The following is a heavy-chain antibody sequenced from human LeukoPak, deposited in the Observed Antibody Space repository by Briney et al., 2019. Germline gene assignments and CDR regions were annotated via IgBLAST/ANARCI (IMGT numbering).Heavy chain of an antibody. CDR2: IYHSGGT. Sequence: PSETLSLTCTVYGESFSGHFWSWIRQPPGKGLEWIGEIYHSGGTNYHPSLKSRVTISVDTSKNQFSLTLSSVTAADTAVYYCARVLAKMDSSPQDYWGQGTLVTVSS. D-gene: IGHD6-13*01. J-gene: IGHJ4*02. CDR1: GESFSGHF. CDR3: ARVLAKMDSSPQDY. V-gene: IGHV4-34*01.